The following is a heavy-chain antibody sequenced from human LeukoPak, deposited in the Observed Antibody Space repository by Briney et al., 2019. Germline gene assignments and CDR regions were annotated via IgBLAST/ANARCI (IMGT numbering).Heavy chain of an antibody. Sequence: GASVKVSCKASGYTFTGHYIHWVRQAPGQRLEWMGWINAGNGNTKYSQKFQGRVTITRDTSASTAYMELSSLRSEDTAVYYCARAYQGYSSSWYRSEYYYYGMDVWGQGTTVTVSS. CDR1: GYTFTGHY. CDR3: ARAYQGYSSSWYRSEYYYYGMDV. V-gene: IGHV1-3*01. CDR2: INAGNGNT. J-gene: IGHJ6*02. D-gene: IGHD6-13*01.